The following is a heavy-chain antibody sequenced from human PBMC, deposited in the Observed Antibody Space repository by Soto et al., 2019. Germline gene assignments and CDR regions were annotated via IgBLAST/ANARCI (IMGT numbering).Heavy chain of an antibody. CDR2: IYHSGST. CDR1: GAAVSRRKW. Sequence: PSETLSLTCAVAGAAVSRRKWWSWVRQTPGKGLEWIGEIYHSGSTNHNPSLKSRLTISVDKSKNQFSMKLSSVTAAATAVYYCARKFGALLADAFDIWGQGTMVTV. D-gene: IGHD3-10*01. V-gene: IGHV4-4*02. J-gene: IGHJ3*02. CDR3: ARKFGALLADAFDI.